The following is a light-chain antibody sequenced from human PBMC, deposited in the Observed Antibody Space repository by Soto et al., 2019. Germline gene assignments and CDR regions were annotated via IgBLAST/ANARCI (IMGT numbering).Light chain of an antibody. V-gene: IGKV1-9*01. Sequence: DIQLTQSPSFLSASVGDRVTITCRASQGISSFLVWFQQKPGKAPKLLIYTASTLQSGVPSRFSGSGSGTEFTLTISSLQPEDFATYYCQQRQSYPLTFGGGTKVEIK. CDR1: QGISSF. J-gene: IGKJ4*01. CDR2: TAS. CDR3: QQRQSYPLT.